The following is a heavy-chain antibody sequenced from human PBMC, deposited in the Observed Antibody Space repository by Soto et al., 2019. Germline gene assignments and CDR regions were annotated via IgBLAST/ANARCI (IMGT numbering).Heavy chain of an antibody. J-gene: IGHJ5*02. CDR1: GYTFTSYA. V-gene: IGHV1-3*01. CDR2: INAGNGNT. CDR3: ATVAGMVKYANWFDP. D-gene: IGHD2-21*01. Sequence: EASVKVSCKASGYTFTSYAMHWVRQAPGQRLEWMGWINAGNGNTKYSQKFQERVTITRDMSTSTAYMELSSLRSEDTAVYYCATVAGMVKYANWFDPWGQGTLVTVSS.